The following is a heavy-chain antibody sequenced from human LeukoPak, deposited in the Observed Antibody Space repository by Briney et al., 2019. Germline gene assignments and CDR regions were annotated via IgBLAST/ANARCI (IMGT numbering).Heavy chain of an antibody. CDR3: AKTYYDILTGYGGPYYMDV. D-gene: IGHD3-9*01. J-gene: IGHJ6*03. V-gene: IGHV4-59*01. CDR2: IYYTGST. CDR1: GGSISSYY. Sequence: SETLSLTCTVSGGSISSYYWSWIRQPPGKGLEWIGYIYYTGSTNYNPSLKSRVTISVDTSKNQFSLKLSSVTAADTAVYYCAKTYYDILTGYGGPYYMDVWGKGTTVTVSS.